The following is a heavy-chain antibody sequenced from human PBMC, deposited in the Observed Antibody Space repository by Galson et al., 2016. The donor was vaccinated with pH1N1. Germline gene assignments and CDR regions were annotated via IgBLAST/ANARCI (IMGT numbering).Heavy chain of an antibody. CDR2: IFYTGTT. Sequence: ETLSLTCTVSGGSIFSNYYWGWIRQPPGKGLEWIGYIFYTGTTTNYNPSFESRVSMSIDTSRTQFPLKMTSVTTADTAVYYCAREWDHTLDVWGQGTTVTVSS. V-gene: IGHV4-59*01. CDR3: AREWDHTLDV. J-gene: IGHJ6*02. D-gene: IGHD1-26*01. CDR1: GGSIFSNYY.